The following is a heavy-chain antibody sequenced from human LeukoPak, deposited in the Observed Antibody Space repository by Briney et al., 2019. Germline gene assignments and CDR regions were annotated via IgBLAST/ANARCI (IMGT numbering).Heavy chain of an antibody. CDR1: GYTFTGYY. V-gene: IGHV1-2*02. J-gene: IGHJ5*02. CDR2: INPNSGGT. D-gene: IGHD5-12*01. Sequence: ASVKVSCKASGYTFTGYYTHWVRQAPGQGLEWMGWINPNSGGTNYAQKFQGRVTMTRDTSISTAYMELSRLRSDDTAVYYCARDFVDIVGNWFDPWGQGTLVTVSS. CDR3: ARDFVDIVGNWFDP.